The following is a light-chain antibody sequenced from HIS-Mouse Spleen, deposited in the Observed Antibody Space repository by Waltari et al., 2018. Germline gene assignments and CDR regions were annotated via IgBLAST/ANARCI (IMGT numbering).Light chain of an antibody. CDR1: NIGSTS. V-gene: IGLV3-21*03. J-gene: IGLJ2*01. CDR3: QVWDSSSDHVV. CDR2: DDS. Sequence: SYVLTQPPSVSVAPGKTARITCGGNNIGSTSVHWYQQKPGQAPVLVVYDDSDRHSGIPERFSGSNSGNTATLTISRVEAGDEADYYCQVWDSSSDHVVFGGGTKLTVL.